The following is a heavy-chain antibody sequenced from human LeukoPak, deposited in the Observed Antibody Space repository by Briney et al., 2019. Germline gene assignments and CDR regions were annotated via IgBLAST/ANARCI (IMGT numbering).Heavy chain of an antibody. J-gene: IGHJ4*02. CDR2: INAGNGNT. V-gene: IGHV1-3*01. CDR1: GYTFTSYA. Sequence: ASVKVSCKASGYTFTSYAMHWVRQAPGQRLEWMGWINAGNGNTKYSQKFQGRVTITRDTSASTAYMELSSLRSEDTAVYYCARGHPNYGSGYNFDYWGQGTLVTVSS. D-gene: IGHD3-10*01. CDR3: ARGHPNYGSGYNFDY.